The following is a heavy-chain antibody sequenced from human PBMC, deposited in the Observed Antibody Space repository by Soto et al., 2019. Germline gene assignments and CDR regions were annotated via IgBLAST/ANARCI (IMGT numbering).Heavy chain of an antibody. J-gene: IGHJ4*02. CDR1: GFTFTNYW. Sequence: GGSLRLSCAASGFTFTNYWMTWVRQAPGRGLEWVANIKKDGSEKHYVDSVKGRFTISRDNAKISLYLQINSLRAEDTAVYYCAREIWGPEYWGQGTRVTVSS. CDR2: IKKDGSEK. CDR3: AREIWGPEY. D-gene: IGHD7-27*01. V-gene: IGHV3-7*03.